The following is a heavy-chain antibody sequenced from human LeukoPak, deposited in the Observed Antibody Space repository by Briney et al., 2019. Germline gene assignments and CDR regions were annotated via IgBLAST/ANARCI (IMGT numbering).Heavy chain of an antibody. V-gene: IGHV4-59*01. CDR3: ARVGYYDSGSYYRDFFEY. CDR1: GVSISSYY. D-gene: IGHD3-10*01. J-gene: IGHJ4*02. CDR2: ISNSGIT. Sequence: PSETLSLTCSVSGVSISSYYWTWIRQPPGKGLEWIGFISNSGITDYNPALKGRVTISRDTSKNQFSLKLNSVTPADTTVYYCARVGYYDSGSYYRDFFEYWGQGDLVTVSS.